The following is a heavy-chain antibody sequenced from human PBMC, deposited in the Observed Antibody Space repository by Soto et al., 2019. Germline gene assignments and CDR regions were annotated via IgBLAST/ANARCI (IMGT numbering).Heavy chain of an antibody. CDR1: GYPFTSYA. V-gene: IGHV1-3*04. CDR3: ARDGAALADDLDC. J-gene: IGHJ4*02. D-gene: IGHD6-19*01. CDR2: INTETGNR. Sequence: QVQLVQSGAEVKKPGASVKVSCKASGYPFTSYAMHWVRQAPGERLELVGWINTETGNRRYSQKLQGRGTITRDTSTNTVYMELSCLRSEATAIYYCARDGAALADDLDCWGQGTLVTVSS.